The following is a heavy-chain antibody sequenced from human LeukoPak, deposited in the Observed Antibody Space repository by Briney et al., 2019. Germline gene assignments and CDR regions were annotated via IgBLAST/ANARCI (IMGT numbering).Heavy chain of an antibody. Sequence: SETLSLTCTVSGGSFTPYYWSWIRQPPGKGLEWIGHISYSGSTNYNPSLTSRVTISVDTSKNQFSLKLSSVTAADTAVYYCARGDGYSLLFDYWGQGTLVTVSS. CDR1: GGSFTPYY. V-gene: IGHV4-59*01. J-gene: IGHJ4*02. CDR2: ISYSGST. D-gene: IGHD5-24*01. CDR3: ARGDGYSLLFDY.